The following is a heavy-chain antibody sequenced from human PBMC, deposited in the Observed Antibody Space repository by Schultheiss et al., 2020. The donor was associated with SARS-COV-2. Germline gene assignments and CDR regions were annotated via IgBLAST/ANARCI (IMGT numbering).Heavy chain of an antibody. CDR1: GFTFSSYA. J-gene: IGHJ4*02. D-gene: IGHD3-10*01. V-gene: IGHV3-30*01. CDR2: ISYDGSNK. CDR3: ARGAGPLWFGELSSYYFDY. Sequence: GGSLRLSCAASGFTFSSYAMHWVRQAPGKGLEWVAVISYDGSNKYYADSVKGRFTISRDNSKNTLYLQMNSLRAEDTAVYYCARGAGPLWFGELSSYYFDYWGQGTLVTVSS.